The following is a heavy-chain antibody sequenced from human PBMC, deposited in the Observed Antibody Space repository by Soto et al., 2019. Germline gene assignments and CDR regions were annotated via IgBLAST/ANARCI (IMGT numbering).Heavy chain of an antibody. D-gene: IGHD2-21*01. CDR3: AKFGIATTKRSTTYYIDY. V-gene: IGHV3-23*01. J-gene: IGHJ4*02. CDR1: GFTFSSYA. CDR2: ISGSGGGT. Sequence: GGSLRLSCAASGFTFSSYAMSWVRQAPGKGLEWVSSISGSGGGTYYADSVKGRFTFSRDNSKNTLYLQMNSLRAEDTAVYYCAKFGIATTKRSTTYYIDYWGQGALVIVSS.